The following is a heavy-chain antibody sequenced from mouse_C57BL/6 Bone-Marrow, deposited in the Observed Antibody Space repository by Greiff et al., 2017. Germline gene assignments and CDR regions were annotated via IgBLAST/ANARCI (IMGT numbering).Heavy chain of an antibody. D-gene: IGHD1-1*01. CDR2: FYPGSGSI. CDR1: GYTFTEYT. Sequence: QVQLQQSGAELVKPGASVKLSCKASGYTFTEYTIHWVKQRSGQGLEWIGWFYPGSGSIKYNEKFKDKATLTADKSSSTVYMELSRLTSEDFAVYFCARHEDRRATVVGAMDYWGQGTSVTVSS. V-gene: IGHV1-62-2*01. J-gene: IGHJ4*01. CDR3: ARHEDRRATVVGAMDY.